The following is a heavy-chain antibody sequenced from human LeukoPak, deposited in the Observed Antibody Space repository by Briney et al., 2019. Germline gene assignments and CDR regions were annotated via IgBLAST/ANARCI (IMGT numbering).Heavy chain of an antibody. D-gene: IGHD4-11*01. J-gene: IGHJ4*02. CDR3: ARDFSVITFDY. V-gene: IGHV3-74*01. CDR2: INSDGSST. Sequence: GGSLRLSCAASRFTFSSFWMHWVRQAPGKGLVWVSRINSDGSSTNYADSVKGRFTISRDNGKNTLYLQMNSLRAVDTAVYYCARDFSVITFDYWGQGALVTVSS. CDR1: RFTFSSFW.